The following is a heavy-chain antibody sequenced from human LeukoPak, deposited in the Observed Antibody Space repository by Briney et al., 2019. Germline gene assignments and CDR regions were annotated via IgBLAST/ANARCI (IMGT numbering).Heavy chain of an antibody. CDR2: IYPGNSDT. CDR3: ARTVTTTGAFDI. CDR1: GYSFTSYW. Sequence: LGESLKISCKTSGYSFTSYWIHWVRQMPGKELEWMGSIYPGNSDTRYSPSFQGHVTISADSSSSTAYLQWSSLKASDTAMYYCARTVTTTGAFDIWGQGTMVTVSS. V-gene: IGHV5-78*01. D-gene: IGHD4-17*01. J-gene: IGHJ3*02.